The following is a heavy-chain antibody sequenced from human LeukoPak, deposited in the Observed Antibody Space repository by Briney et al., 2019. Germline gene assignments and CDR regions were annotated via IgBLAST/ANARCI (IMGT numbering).Heavy chain of an antibody. V-gene: IGHV4-38-2*02. Sequence: SETLSLTCAVSGYSISSGYYWGWIRQPPGKGLEWIGSIYHSGSTYYNPSLKSRVTISVDTSKNQFSLKLTSVTAADTAVYYCARDSSYYDSRGPDAFDIWGQGTMVTVSS. J-gene: IGHJ3*02. CDR2: IYHSGST. CDR1: GYSISSGYY. D-gene: IGHD3-22*01. CDR3: ARDSSYYDSRGPDAFDI.